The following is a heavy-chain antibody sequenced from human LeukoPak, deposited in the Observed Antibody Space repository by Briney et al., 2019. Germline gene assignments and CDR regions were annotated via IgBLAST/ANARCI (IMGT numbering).Heavy chain of an antibody. J-gene: IGHJ4*02. Sequence: SETLSLTCTDSGGSISSGGYYWSWIRQHPGKGLEWIGYIYYSGSTYYNPSLKSRVTISVDTSKNQFSLKLSSVTAADTAVYYCASAIVGAPGYGFDYWGQGTLVTVSS. CDR1: GGSISSGGYY. CDR2: IYYSGST. CDR3: ASAIVGAPGYGFDY. D-gene: IGHD1-26*01. V-gene: IGHV4-31*03.